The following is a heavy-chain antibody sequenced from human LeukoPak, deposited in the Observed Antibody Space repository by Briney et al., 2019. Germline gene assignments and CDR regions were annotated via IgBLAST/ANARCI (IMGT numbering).Heavy chain of an antibody. Sequence: SGGSLRLSCAASGFSFSSYGMHWVRQAPGKGLEWVAVIPYDGSNTYYADSVKGRFTISRDNSKNTLYLQMNSLRVEDSAVYYCAKNTKPTLVTPDFWGQGTLVTVSS. CDR3: AKNTKPTLVTPDF. CDR2: IPYDGSNT. CDR1: GFSFSSYG. J-gene: IGHJ4*02. V-gene: IGHV3-30*18. D-gene: IGHD4-23*01.